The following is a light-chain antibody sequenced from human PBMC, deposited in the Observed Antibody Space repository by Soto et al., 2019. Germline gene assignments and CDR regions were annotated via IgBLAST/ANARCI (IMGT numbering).Light chain of an antibody. CDR3: AAWTYRPCLWV. J-gene: IGLJ3*02. Sequence: QAVVTQPPSASGNPGQRVSISCSGSSSNIGSNAVHWYHQFPVTAPRLLIYRDNQRPSGVPDRFSGSNSGTSASLVISELQSEDEADYYCAAWTYRPCLWVFGGGTKLTVL. V-gene: IGLV1-44*01. CDR2: RDN. CDR1: SSNIGSNA.